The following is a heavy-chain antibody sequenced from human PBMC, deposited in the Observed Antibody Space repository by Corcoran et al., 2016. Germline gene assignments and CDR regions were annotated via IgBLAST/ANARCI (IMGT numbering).Heavy chain of an antibody. V-gene: IGHV3-48*04. Sequence: EVQLVESGGGLVQPGGSLRLSCAASGFTFSSYSMNWVRQAPGKGLEWVSYISSSSSTIYYADSVTGRFTISRDNAKNALYRQMTSLSAEDTAVCYCASTIGGSWYFDYWGHGTLVTFAS. CDR3: ASTIGGSWYFDY. CDR1: GFTFSSYS. J-gene: IGHJ4*01. CDR2: ISSSSSTI. D-gene: IGHD6-13*01.